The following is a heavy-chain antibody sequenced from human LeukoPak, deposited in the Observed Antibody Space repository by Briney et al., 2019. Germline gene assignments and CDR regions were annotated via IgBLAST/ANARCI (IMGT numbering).Heavy chain of an antibody. V-gene: IGHV4-59*01. Sequence: SETLSLTCTVSGGSISTYYWNWIRQPPGKGLEWIGYIYYSGATNYNPSLKSRVTISVDTSKNQFSLKLSSVTAADTAVYYCALKPYYYDSSGYRDHWGQGTLVTVSS. CDR1: GGSISTYY. CDR2: IYYSGAT. J-gene: IGHJ4*02. D-gene: IGHD3-22*01. CDR3: ALKPYYYDSSGYRDH.